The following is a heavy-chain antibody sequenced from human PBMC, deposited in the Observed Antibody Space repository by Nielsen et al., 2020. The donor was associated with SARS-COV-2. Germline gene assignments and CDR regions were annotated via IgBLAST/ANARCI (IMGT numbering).Heavy chain of an antibody. J-gene: IGHJ4*02. CDR1: GYTFTSYG. CDR2: ISAYNGNT. Sequence: ASVKVSCKSSGYTFTSYGIRWVRQAPGQGLEWMGWISAYNGNTNYAQKLQGRVTMTTDTSTSTAYMELRSLRSDDTAVYYCARTRITIFGVVSAIEYWGQGTLVTVSS. CDR3: ARTRITIFGVVSAIEY. V-gene: IGHV1-18*01. D-gene: IGHD3-3*01.